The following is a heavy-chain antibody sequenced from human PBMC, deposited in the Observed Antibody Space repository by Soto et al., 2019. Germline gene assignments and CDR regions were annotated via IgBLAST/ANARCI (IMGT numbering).Heavy chain of an antibody. V-gene: IGHV3-23*01. CDR2: ISGSGGST. Sequence: EVQLLESGGGLVQPGGSLRLSCAASGFTFSSYAMSWVRQAPGKGLEWVSAISGSGGSTYYADSVKGRFTISRDNSKNTLYLQMNSLRAEDTAVYYCAKVPDLWFGELLTGTFDYWGQGTLVTVSS. D-gene: IGHD3-10*01. CDR1: GFTFSSYA. J-gene: IGHJ4*02. CDR3: AKVPDLWFGELLTGTFDY.